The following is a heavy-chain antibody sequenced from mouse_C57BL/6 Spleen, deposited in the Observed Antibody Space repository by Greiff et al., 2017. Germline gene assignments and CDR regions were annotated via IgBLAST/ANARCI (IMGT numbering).Heavy chain of an antibody. CDR3: ARSCYCGSSYYAMDY. V-gene: IGHV1-55*01. Sequence: VQLQQPGAELVKPGASVKMSCKASGYTFTSYWITWVKQRPGQGLEWIGDIYPGSGSTNYNEKFKSKATLTVDTSSSTAYMQLSSLTSEYSAVYYCARSCYCGSSYYAMDYWGQGTSVTVSS. J-gene: IGHJ4*01. CDR1: GYTFTSYW. CDR2: IYPGSGST. D-gene: IGHD1-1*01.